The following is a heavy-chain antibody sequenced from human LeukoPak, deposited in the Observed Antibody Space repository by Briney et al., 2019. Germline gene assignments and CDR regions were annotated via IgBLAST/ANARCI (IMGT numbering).Heavy chain of an antibody. Sequence: GSLRLSCSASGFTFSSYAMHWVRQALGKGLEYVSAISSNGGSTYYADSVKGRFTISRDNSKNTLYLQMSSLRAEDTAVYYCASIAVAGTPNFDYWGQGTLVTVSS. V-gene: IGHV3-64D*06. CDR2: ISSNGGST. CDR1: GFTFSSYA. D-gene: IGHD6-19*01. CDR3: ASIAVAGTPNFDY. J-gene: IGHJ4*02.